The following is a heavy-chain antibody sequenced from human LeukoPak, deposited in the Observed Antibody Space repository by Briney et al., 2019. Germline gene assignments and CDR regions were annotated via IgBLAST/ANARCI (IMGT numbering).Heavy chain of an antibody. J-gene: IGHJ4*02. V-gene: IGHV3-20*04. CDR2: INWNGGST. D-gene: IGHD3-10*01. CDR1: GFIFDDYD. CDR3: ASITRDY. Sequence: GGSLRLSCAASGFIFDDYDMSWVRQAPGKGLEWVSGINWNGGSTAYADSVKGRFTISRDNAKNSLYLQMNGLRAEDTALYYCASITRDYWGQGTLVTVSS.